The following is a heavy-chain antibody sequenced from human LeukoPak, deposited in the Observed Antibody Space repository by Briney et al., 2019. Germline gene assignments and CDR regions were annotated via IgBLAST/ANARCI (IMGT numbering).Heavy chain of an antibody. Sequence: PGGSLRLSCTASGFPLSNFWMHWVRQVPGKGLVWVSRIISDGTTTSYADSVKGRFTISIDNAKNTLYLQMNSLRAEDTAVYYCTRDWRNMAFDYWGQGALVTVSS. V-gene: IGHV3-74*01. J-gene: IGHJ4*02. CDR2: IISDGTTT. CDR1: GFPLSNFW. D-gene: IGHD2/OR15-2a*01. CDR3: TRDWRNMAFDY.